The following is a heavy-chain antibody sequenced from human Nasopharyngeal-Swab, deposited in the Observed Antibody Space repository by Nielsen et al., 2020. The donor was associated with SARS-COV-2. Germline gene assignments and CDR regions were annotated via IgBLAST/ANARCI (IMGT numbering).Heavy chain of an antibody. V-gene: IGHV3-7*01. Sequence: GESLKISCAASGFTFSNYWMSWVRQTPGKRLEWLANIKLDGRETNYVDSVKGRFTISRDNANNLLYLQMNDLRGGDTAVYYCTTERAGHADFWGQETLVTVSS. D-gene: IGHD6-13*01. CDR2: IKLDGRET. J-gene: IGHJ4*02. CDR1: GFTFSNYW. CDR3: TTERAGHADF.